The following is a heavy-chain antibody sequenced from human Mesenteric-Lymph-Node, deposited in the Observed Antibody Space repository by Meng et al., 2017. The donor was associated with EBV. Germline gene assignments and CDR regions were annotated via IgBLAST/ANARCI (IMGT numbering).Heavy chain of an antibody. D-gene: IGHD4-11*01. Sequence: QVQLQASGPGLVEPSETVSLTCAVYGGSISGCSWSWGWLPQPQGKGLKGVVNISYRSNNYSTPSLRVRVTVAVDKTKYHFSLSLVSVADAATDMYSSGLYDYGNYVSFDSWGQGILVTVSS. V-gene: IGHV4-39*02. CDR1: GGSISGCSWS. J-gene: IGHJ4*02. CDR3: GLYDYGNYVSFDS. CDR2: ISYRSNN.